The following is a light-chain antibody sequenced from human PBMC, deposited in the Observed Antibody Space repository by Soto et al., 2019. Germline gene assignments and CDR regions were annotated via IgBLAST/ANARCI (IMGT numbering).Light chain of an antibody. CDR3: SSYTSSSPVV. Sequence: QSALTQPASVSGSPGQSITISCTGTSSDVGGYNYVSWYQQHPGKAPKLMVYEVSTRPSGVSNRFSGSKSGNTASLTVSGVQAEDEADYYCSSYTSSSPVVFGGGTKLTVL. J-gene: IGLJ2*01. V-gene: IGLV2-14*01. CDR2: EVS. CDR1: SSDVGGYNY.